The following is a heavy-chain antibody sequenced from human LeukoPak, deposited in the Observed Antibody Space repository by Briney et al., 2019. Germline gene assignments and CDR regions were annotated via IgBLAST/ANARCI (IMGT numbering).Heavy chain of an antibody. CDR2: INHIGST. CDR3: ARGRLRRRDLYWFDP. Sequence: SETLSLTCAVHGGSFSGYYWSWIRQPPGKGLEWIGDINHIGSTNYNPSLKSRVTISVDTSKKQFSLKLSSVTAADTAVYCCARGRLRRRDLYWFDPWGQGTLVPVSS. CDR1: GGSFSGYY. J-gene: IGHJ5*02. D-gene: IGHD2-8*01. V-gene: IGHV4-34*01.